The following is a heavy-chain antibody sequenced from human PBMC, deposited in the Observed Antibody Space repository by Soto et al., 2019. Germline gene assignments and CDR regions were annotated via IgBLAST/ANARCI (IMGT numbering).Heavy chain of an antibody. CDR3: ARPRLPAAGDYYYYYGMDV. Sequence: GSLGLSCAAPGFTLSKYTLNWVRQAPGKGLEWVSSISSRSTYIFYADSVKGRFTISRDNAKNSLYLQMNRLRAEDTGVYYCARPRLPAAGDYYYYYGMDVWGQGTTVTVSS. D-gene: IGHD6-13*01. CDR2: ISSRSTYI. J-gene: IGHJ6*02. CDR1: GFTLSKYT. V-gene: IGHV3-21*01.